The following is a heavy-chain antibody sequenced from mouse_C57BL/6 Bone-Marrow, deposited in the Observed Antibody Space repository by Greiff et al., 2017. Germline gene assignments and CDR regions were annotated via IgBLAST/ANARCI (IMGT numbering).Heavy chain of an antibody. CDR1: GYTFTSYW. CDR2: IDPSDSYT. J-gene: IGHJ4*01. Sequence: VQLQQPGAELVMPGASVKLSCKASGYTFTSYWMHWVKQRPGQGLEWIGEIDPSDSYTNYNQKFKGKSTLTVDKSSSTVYMELSRLTSEDSAVYFCARHEDFAMDYWGQGTSVTVSS. CDR3: ARHEDFAMDY. V-gene: IGHV1-69*01.